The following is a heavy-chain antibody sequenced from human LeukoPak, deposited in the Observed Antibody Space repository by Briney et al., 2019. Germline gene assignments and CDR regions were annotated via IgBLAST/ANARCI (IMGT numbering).Heavy chain of an antibody. CDR1: GGSISSGGYY. D-gene: IGHD5-12*01. CDR2: IYYSGST. J-gene: IGHJ4*02. V-gene: IGHV4-31*03. Sequence: SQTLSLTCTVSGGSISSGGYYWSWIRQHPGKGLGWIGYIYYSGSTYYNPSLKSRVTISVDTSKNQFSLKLSSVTAADTAVYYCAGSGYVAPFYFDYWGQGTLVTVSS. CDR3: AGSGYVAPFYFDY.